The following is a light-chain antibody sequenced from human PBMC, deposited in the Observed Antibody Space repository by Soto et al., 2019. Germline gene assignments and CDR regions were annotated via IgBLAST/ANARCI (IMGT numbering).Light chain of an antibody. CDR3: SSYASSNTQV. V-gene: IGLV2-14*01. CDR1: SSDVGGYNY. Sequence: QSVLTQPASVSGSPGQSITVSCIGTSSDVGGYNYVSWYQQYPGKAPKLMIHDVSNRPSGVSNRFSGSKSGNTASLTISGLQAEDEAYYYCSSYASSNTQVFGGGTKLTVL. J-gene: IGLJ2*01. CDR2: DVS.